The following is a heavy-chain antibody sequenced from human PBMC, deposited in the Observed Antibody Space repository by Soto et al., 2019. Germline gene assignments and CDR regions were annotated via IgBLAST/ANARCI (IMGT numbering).Heavy chain of an antibody. Sequence: SVKVSCKASGGSFGNSAINWVRQTPGQGLEWLGGFIPVYRTLNYAQKFQGRVTITADESTGTAYMTLSSLASDDTAVYYCATGVIWIGYFTVDSWGQGTRVTSPQ. CDR3: ATGVIWIGYFTVDS. CDR1: GGSFGNSA. D-gene: IGHD3-3*01. V-gene: IGHV1-69*13. J-gene: IGHJ4*02. CDR2: FIPVYRTL.